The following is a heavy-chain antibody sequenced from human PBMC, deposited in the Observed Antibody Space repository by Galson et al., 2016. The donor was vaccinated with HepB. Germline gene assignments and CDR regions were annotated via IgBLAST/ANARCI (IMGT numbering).Heavy chain of an antibody. CDR3: ARDQKYSGTDFYYAMDV. V-gene: IGHV3-30*04. CDR1: GFIFSQFA. Sequence: SLRLSCAVSGFIFSQFAVHWVRQVPGKGLEWVAVISYDGTRQYYTDSVKGRFTVSRDDSTTSVYLQMTTLRPEDTAVYYCARDQKYSGTDFYYAMDVWGKGATVTVSS. CDR2: ISYDGTRQ. J-gene: IGHJ6*04. D-gene: IGHD5-12*01.